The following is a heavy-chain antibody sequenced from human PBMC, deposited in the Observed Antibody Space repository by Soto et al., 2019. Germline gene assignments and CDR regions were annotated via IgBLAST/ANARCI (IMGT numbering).Heavy chain of an antibody. V-gene: IGHV3-30-3*01. CDR2: ISYDGSNK. Sequence: GGSLRLSCAASVFTFSSYAMHWVRQAPGKGLEWVAVISYDGSNKYYADSVKGRFTISRDNPKNTLYLQMNSLRAEDTAVYYCAREESGYSYGRTGPKYYYYGMDVWGQGTTVTGS. D-gene: IGHD5-18*01. CDR3: AREESGYSYGRTGPKYYYYGMDV. CDR1: VFTFSSYA. J-gene: IGHJ6*02.